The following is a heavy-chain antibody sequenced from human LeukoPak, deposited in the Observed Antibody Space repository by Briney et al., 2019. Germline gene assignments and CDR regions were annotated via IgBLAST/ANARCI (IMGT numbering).Heavy chain of an antibody. V-gene: IGHV6-1*01. D-gene: IGHD3-16*02. CDR3: ARGSIIELYNWFDP. CDR1: GDSVSSNSAA. CDR2: TYYRSKWYN. J-gene: IGHJ5*02. Sequence: SQTLSLTCAISGDSVSSNSAAWNWIRQSPSRGLEWLGRTYYRSKWYNDYAVSVKSRITINPDTPKNQFSLQLNSVTPEDTAVYYCARGSIIELYNWFDPWGQGTLVTVSS.